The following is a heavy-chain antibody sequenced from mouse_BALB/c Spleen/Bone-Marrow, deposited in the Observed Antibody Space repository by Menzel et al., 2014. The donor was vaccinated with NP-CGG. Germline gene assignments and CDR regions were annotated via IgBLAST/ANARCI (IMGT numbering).Heavy chain of an antibody. CDR1: GYTFTNYY. CDR3: TIFWDEAY. J-gene: IGHJ3*01. CDR2: INPRNGGT. Sequence: QVQLQQSGAELVKPGASVKLSCKASGYTFTNYYMYWVKQRPGQGLEWIGEINPRNGGTNFNEKFKSKATLTVDKFSRTAYMQLSSLTSEDSAVYYCTIFWDEAYWGQGTLVTVSS. D-gene: IGHD4-1*01. V-gene: IGHV1S16*01.